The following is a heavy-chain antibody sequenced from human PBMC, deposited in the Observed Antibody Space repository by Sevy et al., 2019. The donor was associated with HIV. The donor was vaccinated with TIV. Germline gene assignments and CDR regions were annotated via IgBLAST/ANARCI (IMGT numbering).Heavy chain of an antibody. CDR3: ARGRYCSGGSCYSYYYGMDV. CDR2: IFYSEST. V-gene: IGHV4-31*03. D-gene: IGHD2-15*01. Sequence: SETLSLTCTVSGGSISSDAYYWNWFRQRPGKGLEWIGYIFYSESTYYNPSLKSRLTISIDTSKNQFSLKLNSVSAADTAVYYCARGRYCSGGSCYSYYYGMDVWGQGTTVTVSS. CDR1: GGSISSDAYY. J-gene: IGHJ6*02.